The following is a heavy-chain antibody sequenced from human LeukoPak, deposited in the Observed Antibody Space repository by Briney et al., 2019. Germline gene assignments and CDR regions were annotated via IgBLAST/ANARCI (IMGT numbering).Heavy chain of an antibody. CDR3: AREGGAGSFYSPGYGMDV. Sequence: PGGSLRLSCTASGFTFSSYGMHWVRQAPGKGLEWVAVISFDGNSQHYADSVKGRFTISRDNSKNTLYVQMNSLRGGDTAVYYCAREGGAGSFYSPGYGMDVWGQGTTVTVSS. CDR1: GFTFSSYG. J-gene: IGHJ6*02. V-gene: IGHV3-30*03. CDR2: ISFDGNSQ. D-gene: IGHD3-10*01.